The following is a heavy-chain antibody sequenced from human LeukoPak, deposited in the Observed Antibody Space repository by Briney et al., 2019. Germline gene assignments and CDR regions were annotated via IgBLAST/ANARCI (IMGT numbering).Heavy chain of an antibody. CDR1: GFTSSSYA. CDR3: AKDLSRIMITFGGVIVSAQFDY. J-gene: IGHJ4*02. CDR2: ISGSGGST. Sequence: GGSLRLSCAASGFTSSSYAMSWVRQAPGKGLEWVSAISGSGGSTYYADSVKGRFTISRDNSKNTLYLQMNSLRAEDTAVYYCAKDLSRIMITFGGVIVSAQFDYWGQGTLVTVSS. V-gene: IGHV3-23*01. D-gene: IGHD3-16*02.